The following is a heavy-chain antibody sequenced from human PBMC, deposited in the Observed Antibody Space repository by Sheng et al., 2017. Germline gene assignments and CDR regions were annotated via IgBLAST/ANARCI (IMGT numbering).Heavy chain of an antibody. CDR1: GFTFSSYA. D-gene: IGHD6-13*01. Sequence: QVQLVESGGGVVQPGRSLRLSCAASGFTFSSYAMHWVRQAPGKGLEWVAVISYDGSNKYYADSVKGRFTISRDNSKNTLYLQMNSLRAEDTAVYYCARGDSSRASGSDYWGQGTLVTVSS. J-gene: IGHJ4*02. CDR2: ISYDGSNK. V-gene: IGHV3-30-3*01. CDR3: ARGDSSRASGSDY.